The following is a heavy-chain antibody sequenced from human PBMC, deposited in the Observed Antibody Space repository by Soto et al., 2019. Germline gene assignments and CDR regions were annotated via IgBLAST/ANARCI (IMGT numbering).Heavy chain of an antibody. V-gene: IGHV5-51*01. Sequence: PVESLKISCKASGYTFISYWIGWVRQMPGKGLEWMGIIYPGDSDIRYSPSFQGQVTISADKSISTAYLQWSSLKASDTAIYYCARIMAASGTGFDYWGQGALVTVSS. CDR3: ARIMAASGTGFDY. J-gene: IGHJ4*02. CDR1: GYTFISYW. D-gene: IGHD6-6*01. CDR2: IYPGDSDI.